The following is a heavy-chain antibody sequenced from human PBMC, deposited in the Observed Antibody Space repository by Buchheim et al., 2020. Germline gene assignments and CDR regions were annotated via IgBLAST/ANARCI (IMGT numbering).Heavy chain of an antibody. Sequence: EVQLLESGGGLVQPGGSLRLSCAASGFTFSSYAMSWVRQAPGKGLEWVSAISGSGGSTYYADSVKGRFTISRDTPKNTLYLQMNSLRAEDTAVYYCAKAVITFGGVIVNYGMDVWGQGTT. V-gene: IGHV3-23*01. D-gene: IGHD3-16*02. J-gene: IGHJ6*02. CDR3: AKAVITFGGVIVNYGMDV. CDR2: ISGSGGST. CDR1: GFTFSSYA.